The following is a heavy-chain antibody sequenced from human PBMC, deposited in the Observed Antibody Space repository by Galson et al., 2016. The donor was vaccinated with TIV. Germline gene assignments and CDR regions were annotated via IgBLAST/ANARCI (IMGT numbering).Heavy chain of an antibody. J-gene: IGHJ1*01. CDR1: GGTFRSYT. D-gene: IGHD1-20*01. Sequence: SVKVSCKASGGTFRSYTIIWVRQAPGRGLEWLGGIIPIYATTNYAQNFQGRVTITADASASTVYMELGSLRSEDTAVYFCARAPPEGYNWKQYFQHWGQGTRVTVSS. V-gene: IGHV1-69*13. CDR3: ARAPPEGYNWKQYFQH. CDR2: IIPIYATT.